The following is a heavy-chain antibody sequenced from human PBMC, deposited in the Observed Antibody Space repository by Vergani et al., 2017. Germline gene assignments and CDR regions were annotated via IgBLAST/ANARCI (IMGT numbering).Heavy chain of an antibody. CDR1: GGSISSGDHC. CDR2: IFYSGTT. V-gene: IGHV4-31*11. Sequence: QVQLQESGPGVVKPSQTLSLTCAVSGGSISSGDHCWTWIRQRPGKGLEWIGYIFYSGTTYDNPSLRSRLTISVDTSLHQFSLKLRSVTAADTAVYYCALVDIQVPATSRFYDMVGWVKGTTVGVSS. D-gene: IGHD3/OR15-3a*01. CDR3: ALVDIQVPATSRFYDMVG. J-gene: IGHJ6*03.